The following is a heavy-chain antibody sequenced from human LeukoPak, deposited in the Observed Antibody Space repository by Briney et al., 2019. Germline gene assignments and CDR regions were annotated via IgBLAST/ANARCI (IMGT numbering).Heavy chain of an antibody. V-gene: IGHV3-23*01. J-gene: IGHJ2*01. CDR2: ISSSGSGGNT. D-gene: IGHD1-26*01. CDR1: GFTFSSHW. Sequence: PGGSLRLSCAASGFTFSSHWMHWVRQAPGKGLVWVSGISSSGSGGNTYYADSVKGRFTISRDSSKNTLFLQMNTLGAEDTAIYYCAKDRTVGASYWYFDLWGRGTLVTVSS. CDR3: AKDRTVGASYWYFDL.